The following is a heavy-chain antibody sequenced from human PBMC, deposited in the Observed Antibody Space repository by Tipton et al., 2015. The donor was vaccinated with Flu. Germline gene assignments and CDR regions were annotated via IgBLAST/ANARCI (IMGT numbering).Heavy chain of an antibody. V-gene: IGHV4-4*07. J-gene: IGHJ4*02. Sequence: TLSLTCTVSGGSLSSYFWSWIRQPAGKGLEWIGRIYTSGNTNYSPSLKSRVTMSVDTSKNQFSLKPSSMTAADTAVYYCARGQGNSGWRYFDYWGQGTLVTVSS. CDR1: GGSLSSYF. CDR3: ARGQGNSGWRYFDY. D-gene: IGHD6-19*01. CDR2: IYTSGNT.